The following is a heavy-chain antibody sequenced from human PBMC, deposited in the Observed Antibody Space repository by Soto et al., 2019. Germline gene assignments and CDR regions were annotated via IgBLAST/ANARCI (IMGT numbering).Heavy chain of an antibody. Sequence: QVQLQESGPGLVKPSQTLSLTCTVSGGSISSGGYYWSWIRQHPGKGLEWIGYIYYSGSTYYNPSPKRRVTISVDTSKNQFSLKLSSVTAADTAVYYCARGRSSTSPYPIGYWGQGTLVTVSS. V-gene: IGHV4-31*03. CDR2: IYYSGST. D-gene: IGHD2-2*01. CDR3: ARGRSSTSPYPIGY. CDR1: GGSISSGGYY. J-gene: IGHJ4*02.